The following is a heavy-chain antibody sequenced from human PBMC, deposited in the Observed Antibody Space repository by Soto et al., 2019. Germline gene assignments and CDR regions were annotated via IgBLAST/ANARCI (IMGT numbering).Heavy chain of an antibody. Sequence: QVQLVQSGAEVKKPGSSVKVSCKASGGTFSSYAISWVRQAPGQGLEWMGGIIPICGTANYAQKFQGRGTITADESTSTAYMELSSLRSEATAVYYCAIPTEQLVPGYYFDSWCQGTLVTVSS. J-gene: IGHJ4*02. V-gene: IGHV1-69*01. CDR1: GGTFSSYA. CDR2: IIPICGTA. D-gene: IGHD6-13*01. CDR3: AIPTEQLVPGYYFDS.